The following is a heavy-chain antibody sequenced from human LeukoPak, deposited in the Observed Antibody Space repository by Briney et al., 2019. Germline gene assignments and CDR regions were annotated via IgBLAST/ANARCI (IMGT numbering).Heavy chain of an antibody. CDR1: GFTFNTYS. J-gene: IGHJ2*01. Sequence: GGSLRLSCEASGFTFNTYSMNWVRQTPGKGLEWVSYIRSSGITVYYADSVKGRFTMSRDNAKNSLFLQMNSLRAEDTAVYYCARDQTRGFDLWGRGTLVTVSS. CDR3: ARDQTRGFDL. V-gene: IGHV3-48*04. D-gene: IGHD4-11*01. CDR2: IRSSGITV.